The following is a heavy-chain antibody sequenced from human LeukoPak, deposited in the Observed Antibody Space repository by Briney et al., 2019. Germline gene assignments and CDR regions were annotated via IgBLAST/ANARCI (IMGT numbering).Heavy chain of an antibody. Sequence: SGGSLRLSCAASGFTFNNSWMTWVRQAPGKGLEWVANIKQDGSVKQYVDSVKGRFTIFRDNAKNSLYLQMNSLRVDDTAVYYCTGERVESAFDIWGQGTLVTVSS. CDR2: IKQDGSVK. CDR3: TGERVESAFDI. V-gene: IGHV3-7*01. CDR1: GFTFNNSW. J-gene: IGHJ3*02. D-gene: IGHD2-15*01.